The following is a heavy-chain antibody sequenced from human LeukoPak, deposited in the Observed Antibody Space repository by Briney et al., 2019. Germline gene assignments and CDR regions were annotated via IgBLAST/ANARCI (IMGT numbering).Heavy chain of an antibody. J-gene: IGHJ6*03. CDR1: GGSISSHY. CDR3: ARVGDGGYCSGGSCYSHYYYMDV. D-gene: IGHD2-15*01. V-gene: IGHV4-59*11. Sequence: SETLSLTCTVSGGSISSHYWSWIRQPPGKGLEWIGYIYYSGSTNYNPSLKSRVTISVDTSKNQFSLKLSSVTAADTAVYYCARVGDGGYCSGGSCYSHYYYMDVWGKGTTVTVSS. CDR2: IYYSGST.